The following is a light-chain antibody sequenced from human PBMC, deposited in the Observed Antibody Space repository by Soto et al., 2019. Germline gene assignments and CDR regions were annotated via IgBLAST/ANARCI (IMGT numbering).Light chain of an antibody. V-gene: IGKV3-15*01. CDR3: QQYNNLIS. CDR2: GAS. CDR1: QSVSIN. J-gene: IGKJ5*01. Sequence: EIVMTQSPATLSVSQGERATLSCRASQSVSINLAWYQQKPGQAPRLLIYGASTRATGIPARFSGSGSGTEFTLTISSLQSEDFAVCYCQQYNNLISCGQVRRLEI.